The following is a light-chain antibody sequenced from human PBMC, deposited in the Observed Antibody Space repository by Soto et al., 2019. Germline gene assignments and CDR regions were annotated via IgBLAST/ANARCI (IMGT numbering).Light chain of an antibody. J-gene: IGLJ2*01. V-gene: IGLV2-8*01. CDR1: SSDVGGYNY. Sequence: QSALTQPPSASGSPGQSVTISCTGTSSDVGGYNYVSWYQQHPGKAPKLMIYEVSKRPSGVPDRFSGSKSGNTASLTVYGLQAEDEADSYCSSYAGSNVVFGGGTKLTVL. CDR2: EVS. CDR3: SSYAGSNVV.